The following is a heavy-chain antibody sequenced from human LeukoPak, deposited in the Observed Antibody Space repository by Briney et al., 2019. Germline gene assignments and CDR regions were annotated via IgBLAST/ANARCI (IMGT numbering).Heavy chain of an antibody. V-gene: IGHV3-48*01. J-gene: IGHJ4*02. CDR2: ISSSSSII. CDR1: VFTFYNYY. Sequence: GGSLRLSCAASVFTFYNYYMNWVRKAPWKGLEWVSYISSSSSIIYYADSVKGRFTISRDTAKNSLYLQMNSLRAEDTAVYYCARIIDIDYWGQGTLVTVSS. CDR3: ARIIDIDY. D-gene: IGHD5-12*01.